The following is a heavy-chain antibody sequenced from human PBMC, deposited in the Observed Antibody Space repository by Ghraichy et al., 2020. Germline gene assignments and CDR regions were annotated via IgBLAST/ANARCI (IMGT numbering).Heavy chain of an antibody. CDR3: ARHRSSNFWSGYYIPRYMDV. D-gene: IGHD3-3*01. CDR1: GGSISSYY. Sequence: SETLSLTCTVSGGSISSYYWSWIRQPPGKGLEWIGYIYYSGSTNYNPSLKSRVTISVDTSKNQFSLKLSSVTAADTAVYYCARHRSSNFWSGYYIPRYMDVWGKGTTVTVSS. CDR2: IYYSGST. V-gene: IGHV4-59*08. J-gene: IGHJ6*03.